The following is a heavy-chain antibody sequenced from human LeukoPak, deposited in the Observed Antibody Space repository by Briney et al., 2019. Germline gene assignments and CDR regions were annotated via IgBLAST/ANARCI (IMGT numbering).Heavy chain of an antibody. CDR1: GFTFSSYW. J-gene: IGHJ4*02. CDR3: ARDHRRIYSPFDY. D-gene: IGHD2-21*01. Sequence: PGGSLRLSCAASGFTFSSYWMNWVRQAPGKGLEWVANIKQDGSEKYYVDSVKGRFIISRDNAKNSLYLQMNSLGAEDTAVYYCARDHRRIYSPFDYWGQGTLVTVSS. V-gene: IGHV3-7*01. CDR2: IKQDGSEK.